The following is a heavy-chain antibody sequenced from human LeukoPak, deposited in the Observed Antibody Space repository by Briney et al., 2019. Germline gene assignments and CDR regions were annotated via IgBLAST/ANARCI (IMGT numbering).Heavy chain of an antibody. V-gene: IGHV3-48*01. J-gene: IGHJ4*02. CDR1: GFSFSSYS. Sequence: GGSLRLSCAASGFSFSSYSMNWVRQAPGKGLEWVSYISTSSSTIYYADSVKGRFTITRDNAKNSLYLQMNSLRVEDTADYFCARVAAMGDFDCWGQGTLVTVSS. CDR2: ISTSSSTI. D-gene: IGHD1-26*01. CDR3: ARVAAMGDFDC.